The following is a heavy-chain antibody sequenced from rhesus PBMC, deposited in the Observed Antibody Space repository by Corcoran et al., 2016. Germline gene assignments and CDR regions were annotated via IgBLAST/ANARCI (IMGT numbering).Heavy chain of an antibody. CDR2: IYGSGGNT. Sequence: QVHLQESGPGLVKPSETLPLTCAVSGSSINNNYWSWIRQAPGKGLGWIGLIYGSGGNTDYHPSLKSRGTMSIDTSMNQFSLRLSSVTAADTAVYYCARGYFYFDYWGQGVLVTVSS. D-gene: IGHD2-2*01. CDR3: ARGYFYFDY. J-gene: IGHJ4*01. CDR1: GSSINNNY. V-gene: IGHV4S2*01.